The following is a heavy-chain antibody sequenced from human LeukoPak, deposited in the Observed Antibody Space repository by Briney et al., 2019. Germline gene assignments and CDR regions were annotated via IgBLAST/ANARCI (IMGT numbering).Heavy chain of an antibody. CDR2: IRSKAYGGTT. V-gene: IGHV3-49*04. D-gene: IGHD1-26*01. J-gene: IGHJ3*02. CDR3: TRNPRGSYGPDAFDI. Sequence: CLRLSRPPSRFTLDDYAMRLVRQAPGTGLEWAGFIRSKAYGGTTEYAPSVQGRFPNTREDFKNHAYLQMNNLNTEKTTVLYCTRNPRGSYGPDAFDIWGQGTMVTVSS. CDR1: RFTLDDYA.